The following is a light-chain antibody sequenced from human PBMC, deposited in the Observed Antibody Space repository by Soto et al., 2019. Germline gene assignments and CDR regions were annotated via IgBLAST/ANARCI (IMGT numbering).Light chain of an antibody. CDR2: DVS. CDR1: SSDVGGYNY. V-gene: IGLV2-14*01. Sequence: QSALTQPASVSGSPGQSITISCTGTSSDVGGYNYVSWYQQHPGTAPKLMIYDVSNRPSGVSNRFSGSKSANTASLTISGLQAEDEADYYCSSYTTSSTVLFGGGTKVTVL. CDR3: SSYTTSSTVL. J-gene: IGLJ2*01.